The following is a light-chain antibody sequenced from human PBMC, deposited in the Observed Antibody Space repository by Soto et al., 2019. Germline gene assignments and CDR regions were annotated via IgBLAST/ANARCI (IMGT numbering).Light chain of an antibody. Sequence: AIRMTQSPSSLSASTGARVTITCRACQGISSYLAWYQQKPVKAPKLLIYAASTLEGGVPSRFSRSGSGTDITLTISCLQSEDFATYYCQQYYSYPTFGPGTNVFIK. V-gene: IGKV1-8*01. CDR1: QGISSY. CDR2: AAS. J-gene: IGKJ3*01. CDR3: QQYYSYPT.